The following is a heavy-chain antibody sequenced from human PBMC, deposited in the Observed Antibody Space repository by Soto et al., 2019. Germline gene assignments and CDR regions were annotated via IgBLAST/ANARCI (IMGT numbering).Heavy chain of an antibody. J-gene: IGHJ4*02. CDR2: IFYSGST. Sequence: QVQLQESGPGLVNPSGTLSLTCAVSSGSLSSSSWWSWVRQPPGKTLEWLGEIFYSGSTKYNPSLNSRVTISADQSKNDFSLRLSSVTAADTAVYYCVHHGGVPYYHDFWGQGMLVTVSS. V-gene: IGHV4-4*02. CDR1: SGSLSSSSW. CDR3: VHHGGVPYYHDF. D-gene: IGHD2-8*01.